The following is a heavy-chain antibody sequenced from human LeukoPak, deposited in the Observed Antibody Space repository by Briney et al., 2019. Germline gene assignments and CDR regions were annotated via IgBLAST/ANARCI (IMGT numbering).Heavy chain of an antibody. Sequence: PSETLSLTCTVSGGSISSYYWSWIRQPAGKGLEWIGRIYTSGSTNYNPSLKSRVTMSVDTSKNQFSLKLSSVTAADTAVYYCAREESGYYYDSNDAFDIWGQGTMVTVSS. CDR2: IYTSGST. CDR1: GGSISSYY. V-gene: IGHV4-4*07. J-gene: IGHJ3*02. D-gene: IGHD3-22*01. CDR3: AREESGYYYDSNDAFDI.